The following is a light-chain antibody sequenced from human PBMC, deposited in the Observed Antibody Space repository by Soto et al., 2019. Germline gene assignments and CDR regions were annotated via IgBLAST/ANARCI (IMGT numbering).Light chain of an antibody. J-gene: IGKJ1*01. CDR2: GAS. CDR1: QSVSNN. CDR3: QQYHIWPPWT. V-gene: IGKV3-15*01. Sequence: ERATLSCRASQSVSNNLAWYQQKPGQAPRLLIYGASTRATGIPARFSGRGSGTEFTLTISSLQSEDFGLYYCQQYHIWPPWTFGQGTKVDIK.